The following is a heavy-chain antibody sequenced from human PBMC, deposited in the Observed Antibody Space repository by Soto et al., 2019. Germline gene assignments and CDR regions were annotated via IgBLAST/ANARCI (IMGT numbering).Heavy chain of an antibody. J-gene: IGHJ4*02. CDR1: GGSINNHY. CDR2: IYYNGNT. D-gene: IGHD7-27*01. CDR3: TRANWYSEY. Sequence: QVQLQESGPGLVKPSETLSLTCTVSGGSINNHYWSWIRQPPGKGLEWIGYIYYNGNTNYNPPLKSRVTMSVDTSKNQISLKLSSVTAADTAVYYCTRANWYSEYWGQATLVTVSS. V-gene: IGHV4-59*11.